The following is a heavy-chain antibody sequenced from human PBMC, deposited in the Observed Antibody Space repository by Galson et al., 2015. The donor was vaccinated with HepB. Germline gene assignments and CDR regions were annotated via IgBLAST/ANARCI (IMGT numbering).Heavy chain of an antibody. Sequence: SLRLSCAASGFTFSRYRLNWVRQAPGKGLEWVSSITSSSSYIYYADSVKGRFTISRDNAKNSLYVQMNSLRAEDTAGYYCARDALDTYSDVWSGYSKASNFRKYYSYMDVWGKGTTVTVSS. V-gene: IGHV3-21*01. CDR2: ITSSSSYI. D-gene: IGHD3-3*01. CDR3: ARDALDTYSDVWSGYSKASNFRKYYSYMDV. J-gene: IGHJ6*03. CDR1: GFTFSRYR.